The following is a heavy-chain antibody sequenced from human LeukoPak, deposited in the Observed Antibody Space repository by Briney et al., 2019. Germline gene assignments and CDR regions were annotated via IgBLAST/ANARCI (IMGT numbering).Heavy chain of an antibody. CDR3: ATAHQFSFQA. Sequence: GGSLRLSCAASGFTFRTYDMTWVRQAPGQGLQWVSLIWTSDTAFYADSVKGRVTIYRDNSANTLYLQMNSLGVEGTAVYYCATAHQFSFQAWGQGTVVTVSS. J-gene: IGHJ1*01. V-gene: IGHV3-23*01. CDR1: GFTFRTYD. D-gene: IGHD2-2*01. CDR2: LIWTSDTA.